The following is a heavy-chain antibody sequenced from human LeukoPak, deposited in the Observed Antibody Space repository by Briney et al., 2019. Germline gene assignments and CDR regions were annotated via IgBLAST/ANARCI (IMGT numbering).Heavy chain of an antibody. CDR2: ISGSGGKT. CDR3: AKKWRQPVPPYLDY. CDR1: GFTFSSHA. D-gene: IGHD5-12*01. J-gene: IGHJ4*02. Sequence: PGGSLRLSCAASGFTFSSHAMSWVRQAPGKGLEWVSTISGSGGKTYYVDSVKGRFTISRDNSKNTLYLQMNSLRADDTAVYYCAKKWRQPVPPYLDYWGQGTRVTVSS. V-gene: IGHV3-23*01.